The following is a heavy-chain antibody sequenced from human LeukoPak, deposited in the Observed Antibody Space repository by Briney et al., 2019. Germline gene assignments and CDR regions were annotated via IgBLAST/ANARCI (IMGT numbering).Heavy chain of an antibody. Sequence: GRSLRLSCAASGFTFSSYGMRWVRQAPGKGLEWVAVISYDGSNKYYADSVKGRFTISRDNSKNTLYLQMNSLRAEDTAVYYCAKDARSWIQLWSTYYYYYYMDVWGKGTTVTVSS. CDR2: ISYDGSNK. J-gene: IGHJ6*03. CDR1: GFTFSSYG. CDR3: AKDARSWIQLWSTYYYYYYMDV. V-gene: IGHV3-30*18. D-gene: IGHD5-18*01.